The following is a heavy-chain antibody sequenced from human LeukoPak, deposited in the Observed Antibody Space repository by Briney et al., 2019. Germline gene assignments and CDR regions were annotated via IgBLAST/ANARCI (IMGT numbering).Heavy chain of an antibody. V-gene: IGHV3-20*04. CDR1: GFTFDDYG. J-gene: IGHJ6*03. CDR3: ARDGHNWNYPGYYYYYMDV. Sequence: GGSLRLSCAASGFTFDDYGMSWVRQAPGKRLEWVSGINWNGGSTGYADSVKGRFTISRDNAKNSLYLQMNSLRAEDTALYYCARDGHNWNYPGYYYYYMDVWGKGTTVTVSS. CDR2: INWNGGST. D-gene: IGHD1-7*01.